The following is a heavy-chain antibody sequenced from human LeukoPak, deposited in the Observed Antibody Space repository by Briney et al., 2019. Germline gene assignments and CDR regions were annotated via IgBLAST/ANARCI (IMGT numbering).Heavy chain of an antibody. CDR1: GFTFSNYW. V-gene: IGHV3-7*01. Sequence: GGSLRLSRAASGFTFSNYWMSWVRQAPGKGLECVASVKPDGVEKYYMDSVKGRFTISRDNAKNSLYLQMNSLRAEDTAVYYCATNVHQWGQGTLVTVSS. CDR3: ATNVHQ. D-gene: IGHD2-8*01. J-gene: IGHJ4*02. CDR2: VKPDGVEK.